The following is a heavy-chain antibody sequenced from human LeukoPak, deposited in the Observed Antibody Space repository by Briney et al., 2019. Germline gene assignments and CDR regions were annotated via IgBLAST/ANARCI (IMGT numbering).Heavy chain of an antibody. V-gene: IGHV3-53*01. Sequence: GGSLRLSCAASGFTFSDYVMTWVRQAPGKGLEWVSVIYSGGSTYYADSVKGRFTISRDNSKNTLYLQMNSLRAEDTAVYYCARGVPLDYWGQGTLVTVSS. CDR2: IYSGGST. CDR3: ARGVPLDY. J-gene: IGHJ4*02. CDR1: GFTFSDYV.